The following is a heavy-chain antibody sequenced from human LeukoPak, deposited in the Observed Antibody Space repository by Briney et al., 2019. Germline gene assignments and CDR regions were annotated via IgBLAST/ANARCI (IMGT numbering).Heavy chain of an antibody. D-gene: IGHD2-2*01. CDR1: GGTFSSYA. J-gene: IGHJ6*03. V-gene: IGHV1-69*05. CDR2: IIPILGTA. CDR3: ARDLRVPAAREGYYYYMDV. Sequence: SVKVSCKASGGTFSSYAISWVRQAPGQGLEWMGGIIPILGTANYAQKFQGRVTITTDESTSTAYMELSSLRSEDTAVYYCARDLRVPAAREGYYYYMDVWGKGTTVTVSS.